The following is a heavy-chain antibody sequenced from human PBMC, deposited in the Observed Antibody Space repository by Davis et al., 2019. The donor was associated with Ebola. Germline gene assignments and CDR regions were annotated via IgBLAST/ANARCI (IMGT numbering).Heavy chain of an antibody. V-gene: IGHV3-9*01. CDR1: GFTFDDYA. Sequence: PGGSLRLSCAASGFTFDDYAMHWVRQAPGKGLEWVSGISWNSGSIGYADSVKGRFTISRDNAKNSLYLQMNSLRAEDTALYYCAKFGESDDYWGQGTLVTVSS. J-gene: IGHJ4*02. CDR3: AKFGESDDY. D-gene: IGHD3-10*01. CDR2: ISWNSGSI.